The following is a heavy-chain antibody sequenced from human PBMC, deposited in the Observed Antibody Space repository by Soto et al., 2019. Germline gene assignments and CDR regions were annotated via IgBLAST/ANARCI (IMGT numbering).Heavy chain of an antibody. CDR3: AKDWTHLLYCSGGSCYSSYFDY. CDR2: ISYDGSNK. Sequence: QVQLVESGGGVVQHGRSLRLSCAASGFTFSSYGMHWVRQAPGKGLEWVAVISYDGSNKYYADSVKGRFTISRDNSKNKLYLQMNSLRAEDTAVYYCAKDWTHLLYCSGGSCYSSYFDYWGQGTLVTVSS. CDR1: GFTFSSYG. D-gene: IGHD2-15*01. V-gene: IGHV3-30*18. J-gene: IGHJ4*02.